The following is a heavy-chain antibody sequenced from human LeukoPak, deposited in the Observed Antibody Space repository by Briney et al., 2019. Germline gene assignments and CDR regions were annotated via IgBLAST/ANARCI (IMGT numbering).Heavy chain of an antibody. V-gene: IGHV4-61*05. Sequence: SETLSLTCSVSGGSISSSGYYWGWIRQPPGKGLEWIGYIHYTGSTNYNPSLKSRVTMSVDTSKNQFSLKLSSVTAADTAEYYCARTLPYCRTTSCYDYWGQGTLVTVSS. CDR1: GGSISSSGYY. CDR2: IHYTGST. D-gene: IGHD2-2*01. J-gene: IGHJ4*02. CDR3: ARTLPYCRTTSCYDY.